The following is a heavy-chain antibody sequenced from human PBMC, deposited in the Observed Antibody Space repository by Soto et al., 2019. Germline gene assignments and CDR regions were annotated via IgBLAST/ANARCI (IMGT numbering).Heavy chain of an antibody. CDR2: ISHDGSIQ. CDR3: VMRNGGSFSFDI. CDR1: GFTFRSYT. J-gene: IGHJ3*02. Sequence: QAQLVESGGGLVQPGRSLRLSCAASGFTFRSYTMHWVRQAPGKGLEWMSLISHDGSIQNYADAVKGRFTISRDNSKNTLHLQMNSLRTEDTAVFYCVMRNGGSFSFDIWGQGTMVTVS. D-gene: IGHD6-13*01. V-gene: IGHV3-30-3*01.